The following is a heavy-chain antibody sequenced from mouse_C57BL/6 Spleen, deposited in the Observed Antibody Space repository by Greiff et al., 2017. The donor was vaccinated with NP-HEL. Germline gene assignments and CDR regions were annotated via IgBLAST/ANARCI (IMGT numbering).Heavy chain of an antibody. CDR1: GFTFSDYG. CDR2: ISSGSSTI. CDR3: AKGRYYGSSYGYFDV. V-gene: IGHV5-17*01. J-gene: IGHJ1*03. D-gene: IGHD1-1*01. Sequence: DVKLVESGGGLVKPGGSLKLSCAASGFTFSDYGMHWVRQAPEKGLEWVAYISSGSSTIYYADTVKGRFTISRDNAKNTLFLQMTSLRSEDTAMYYCAKGRYYGSSYGYFDVWGTGTTVTVSS.